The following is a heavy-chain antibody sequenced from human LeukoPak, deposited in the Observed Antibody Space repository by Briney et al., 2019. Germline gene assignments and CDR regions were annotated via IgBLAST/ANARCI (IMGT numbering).Heavy chain of an antibody. V-gene: IGHV1-69*04. D-gene: IGHD6-6*01. CDR3: ARDSSSSSAPDY. CDR1: GGTFSSYA. Sequence: GASVKVSCKASGGTFSSYAISWVRQAPGQGLEWMGRIIPILGMANYAQKFQGRVTITADKSTSTAYMELSSLRSEDTAVYYCARDSSSSSAPDYWGQGTLVTVSS. CDR2: IIPILGMA. J-gene: IGHJ4*02.